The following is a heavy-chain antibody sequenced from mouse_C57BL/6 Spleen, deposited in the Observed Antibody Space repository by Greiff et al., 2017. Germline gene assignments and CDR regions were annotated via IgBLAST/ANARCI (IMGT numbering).Heavy chain of an antibody. CDR3: ARLCSYPYCAMDY. D-gene: IGHD1-1*01. CDR2: IRNKANGYTT. V-gene: IGHV7-3*01. J-gene: IGHJ4*01. Sequence: EVKLVESGGGLVQPGGSLSLSCAASGFTFTDYYMSWVRQPPGKALEWLGFIRNKANGYTTEYSASVKGRFTISRDNSQSILYLQMNALRAEDGATYFCARLCSYPYCAMDYWGQGTSVTVSS. CDR1: GFTFTDYY.